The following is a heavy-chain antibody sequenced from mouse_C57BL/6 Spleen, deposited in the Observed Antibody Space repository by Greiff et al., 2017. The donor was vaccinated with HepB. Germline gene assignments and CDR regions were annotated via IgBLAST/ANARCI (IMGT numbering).Heavy chain of an antibody. Sequence: EVQGVESGGGLVQPGGSMKLSSVASGFTFSNYWMNWVRQSPEKGLEWVAQIRLKSDNYETNYAESVKGRFTISRDDSKSSVYLQMNNVRAEETGIYYCTIEGYGYDGYAMDYWGQGTSVTVSS. CDR2: IRLKSDNYET. CDR1: GFTFSNYW. CDR3: TIEGYGYDGYAMDY. V-gene: IGHV6-3*01. D-gene: IGHD2-2*01. J-gene: IGHJ4*01.